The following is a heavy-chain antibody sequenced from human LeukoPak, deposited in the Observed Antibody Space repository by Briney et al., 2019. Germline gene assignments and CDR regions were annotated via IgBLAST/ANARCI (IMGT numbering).Heavy chain of an antibody. CDR3: ARVAGSNY. V-gene: IGHV1-8*01. CDR1: GYTFTSYD. CDR2: TNPNSGNT. D-gene: IGHD6-19*01. Sequence: ASVKVSCKAPGYTFTSYDINWVRQATGQGLEWMGWTNPNSGNTGYAQKFQGRLTITRSTSISTAYMELSSLRSEDTAVYYCARVAGSNYWGQGTLVTVSS. J-gene: IGHJ4*02.